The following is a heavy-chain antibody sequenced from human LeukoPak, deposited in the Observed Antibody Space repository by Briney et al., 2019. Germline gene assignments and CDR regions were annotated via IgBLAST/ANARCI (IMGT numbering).Heavy chain of an antibody. V-gene: IGHV4-39*01. CDR2: IYYSGTT. D-gene: IGHD3-9*01. CDR3: ARRGDILTDYAFDY. Sequence: SETLSLTCSVSGGSINSNSHHWDWIRQAPGKGLEWIGDIYYSGTTSYNPSLKSRVTISVDTSKNQFSLRLSSVTAADTAVYYCARRGDILTDYAFDYWGQGTLVTVSS. J-gene: IGHJ4*02. CDR1: GGSINSNSHH.